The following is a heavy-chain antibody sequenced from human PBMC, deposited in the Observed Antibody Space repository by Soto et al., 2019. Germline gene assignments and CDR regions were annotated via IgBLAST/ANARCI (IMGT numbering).Heavy chain of an antibody. D-gene: IGHD6-19*01. V-gene: IGHV3-33*01. J-gene: IGHJ4*02. Sequence: QVQLVESGGGVVQPGRSLRLSCAASGFTFSSYGMHWVRQAPGKGLEWVAVIWYDGSNKYYADSVKGRFTISRDNSKNTMYLQMNRLRAEDTAVYYCARDPIAVAGTYFDYWGQGTLVTVSS. CDR3: ARDPIAVAGTYFDY. CDR2: IWYDGSNK. CDR1: GFTFSSYG.